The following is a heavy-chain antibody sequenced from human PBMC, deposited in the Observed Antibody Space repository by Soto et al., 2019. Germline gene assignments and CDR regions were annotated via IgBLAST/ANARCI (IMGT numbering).Heavy chain of an antibody. CDR1: GDSISSDKW. D-gene: IGHD2-21*02. CDR3: ARGGDWKFDY. V-gene: IGHV4-4*02. J-gene: IGHJ4*02. Sequence: QVQLQESGPGLVKPSGTLSLTCAVSGDSISSDKWWSWVRKPPGKGLEWIGEIYHSGRTNSNPSRKSPITMSVEKSKNQFSLEPSSMTDAHTAVYYCARGGDWKFDYWGQGSLVTFSS. CDR2: IYHSGRT.